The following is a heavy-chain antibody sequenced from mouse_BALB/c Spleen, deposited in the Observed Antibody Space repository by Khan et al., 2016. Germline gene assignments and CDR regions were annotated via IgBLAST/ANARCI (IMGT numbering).Heavy chain of an antibody. CDR2: ISYDGSN. CDR3: AREEFDYGSSCWCAY. CDR1: GYSITSGYY. Sequence: EVQLQESGPGLVKPSQSLSLTCSVTGYSITSGYYWNWIRQFPGNKLEWMGYISYDGSNNYNPSLKNRISITRDTSKNQFFLKLNSVTTADTATYYCAREEFDYGSSCWCAYWGQGTLVTVSA. V-gene: IGHV3-6*02. D-gene: IGHD1-1*01. J-gene: IGHJ3*01.